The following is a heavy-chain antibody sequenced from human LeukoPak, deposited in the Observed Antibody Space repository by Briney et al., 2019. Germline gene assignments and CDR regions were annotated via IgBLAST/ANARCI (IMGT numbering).Heavy chain of an antibody. D-gene: IGHD5-18*01. CDR1: GFTVSSNY. CDR3: ARRGHGYGSPFDY. CDR2: IYSGGST. V-gene: IGHV3-53*01. Sequence: PGGSLRLSRAASGFTVSSNYMSWVRQAPGKGLEWVSVIYSGGSTYYADSVKGRFTISRDNSKNTLYLQMSSLRAEDTAVYYCARRGHGYGSPFDYWGQGTLVTVSS. J-gene: IGHJ4*02.